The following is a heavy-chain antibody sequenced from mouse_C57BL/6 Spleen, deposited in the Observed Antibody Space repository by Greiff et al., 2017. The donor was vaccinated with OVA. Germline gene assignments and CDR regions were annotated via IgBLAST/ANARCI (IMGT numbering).Heavy chain of an antibody. D-gene: IGHD2-4*01. Sequence: EAGGVDFSRYWMSWVRRAPGKGLEWIGEINPDSSTINYAPSLKDKFIISRDNAKNTLYLQMSKVRSEDTALYYCARPGLDYLFAYWGQGTLVTVSA. CDR1: GVDFSRYW. V-gene: IGHV4-1*01. J-gene: IGHJ3*01. CDR3: ARPGLDYLFAY. CDR2: INPDSSTI.